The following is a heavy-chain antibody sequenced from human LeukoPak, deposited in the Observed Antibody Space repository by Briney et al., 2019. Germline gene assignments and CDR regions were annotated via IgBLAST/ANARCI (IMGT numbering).Heavy chain of an antibody. Sequence: GGSLRLSCAASGFTFSSYAMSWVRQAPGKGLEWLSAISGSGASTYYADSVKGRFTISRDNPKNTLYLQMNSLRAEDTAVYYCAKDQGDSSSWYFDLWGRGTLVTVSS. D-gene: IGHD6-13*01. CDR1: GFTFSSYA. V-gene: IGHV3-23*01. CDR3: AKDQGDSSSWYFDL. J-gene: IGHJ2*01. CDR2: ISGSGAST.